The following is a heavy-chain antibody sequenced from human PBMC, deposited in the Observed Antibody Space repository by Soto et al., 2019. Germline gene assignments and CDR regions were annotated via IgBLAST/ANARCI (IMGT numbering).Heavy chain of an antibody. Sequence: SETLSLTCAVSGHSFSSGFYYWGWIRQPPGKGLEWIGSMYHSGSTYYNPSLKSRVTMSVDTSKNQLSLKLTSLTAADTAVYYCARYGYSYSMRFFDKWGQGARVTVSS. D-gene: IGHD5-18*01. CDR2: MYHSGST. CDR1: GHSFSSGFYY. CDR3: ARYGYSYSMRFFDK. J-gene: IGHJ4*02. V-gene: IGHV4-38-2*01.